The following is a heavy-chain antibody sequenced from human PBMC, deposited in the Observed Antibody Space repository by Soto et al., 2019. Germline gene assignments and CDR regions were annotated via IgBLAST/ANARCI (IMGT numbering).Heavy chain of an antibody. D-gene: IGHD3-22*01. CDR1: GGSISSGGYY. CDR2: IYYSGST. J-gene: IGHJ4*02. V-gene: IGHV4-31*03. CDR3: ARGFYDSSGYSDY. Sequence: PSETLSLTCTVSGGSISSGGYYWSWIRQHPGKGLEWIGYIYYSGSTYYNPSLKSRVTISVDTSKNQFSLKLSSVTAADTAVNYCARGFYDSSGYSDYWGQGTLVTVS.